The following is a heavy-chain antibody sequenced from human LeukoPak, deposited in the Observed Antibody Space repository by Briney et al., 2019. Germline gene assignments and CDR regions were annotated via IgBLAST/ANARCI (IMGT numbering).Heavy chain of an antibody. J-gene: IGHJ5*02. D-gene: IGHD5-24*01. CDR2: ISAYNGNT. CDR3: ARGRDGYNFGIKYNWFDP. CDR1: GYTFTSYG. V-gene: IGHV1-18*01. Sequence: ASVKVSCKASGYTFTSYGISWVRQAPGQGLEWMGWISAYNGNTNYAQKLQGRVTMTTDTSTSTAYMELRSLRSDDTAVYYCARGRDGYNFGIKYNWFDPWGQGTLVTVSS.